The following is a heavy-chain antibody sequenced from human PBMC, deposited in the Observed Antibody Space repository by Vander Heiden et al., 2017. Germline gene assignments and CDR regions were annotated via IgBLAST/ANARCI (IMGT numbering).Heavy chain of an antibody. CDR2: INPDSGGT. CDR3: ASRHTSGYYYYYAMDV. D-gene: IGHD3-22*01. V-gene: IGHV1-2*02. Sequence: QAQLVQSGAEVQKPGASVKVSCQASGYKFTGFYMNWVRPAPGQGLEWMGWINPDSGGTKYAQKFQGRVTMTRDTSISTAYMELSRLRSDDTAVYYCASRHTSGYYYYYAMDVWGQGPTVTVSS. J-gene: IGHJ6*02. CDR1: GYKFTGFY.